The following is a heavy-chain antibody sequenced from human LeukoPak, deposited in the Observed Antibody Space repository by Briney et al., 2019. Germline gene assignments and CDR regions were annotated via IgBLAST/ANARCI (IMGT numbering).Heavy chain of an antibody. D-gene: IGHD5-24*01. CDR1: GGSFSGFY. CDR3: ARGAPGRDDGLDI. V-gene: IGHV4-34*01. CDR2: ITHTGST. Sequence: SETLSLTCTVSGGSFSGFYWTRIRQPPGKGLEWIGEITHTGSTNYHPSLMSRVTISVDTSKNQFSLKLSSVTAADTTVYYCARGAPGRDDGLDIWGQGTMVTVSS. J-gene: IGHJ3*02.